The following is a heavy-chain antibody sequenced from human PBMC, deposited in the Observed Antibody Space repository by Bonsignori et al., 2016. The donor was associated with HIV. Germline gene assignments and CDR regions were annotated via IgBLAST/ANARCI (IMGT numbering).Heavy chain of an antibody. J-gene: IGHJ4*02. V-gene: IGHV3-48*01. CDR2: FRNSNI. CDR1: GFPFSSFG. Sequence: EVQLVESGGGLVPPGWSLRLSCATSGFPFSSFGMSWFRQAPGKGLEWLAYFRNSNIMYGDSVKGRFIISRDDARKSLYLQMNSLRAEDTAVYYCARDDKWAFDYWGQGTLVTVS. D-gene: IGHD1-26*01. CDR3: ARDDKWAFDY.